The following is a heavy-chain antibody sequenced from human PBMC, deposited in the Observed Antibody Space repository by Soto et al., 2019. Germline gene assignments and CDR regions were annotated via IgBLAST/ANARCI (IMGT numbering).Heavy chain of an antibody. CDR3: AGPSEVQPGAFDI. D-gene: IGHD2-2*01. V-gene: IGHV4-31*03. CDR1: GGSISSGGYS. J-gene: IGHJ3*02. CDR2: IYYSGST. Sequence: QVQLQESGPGLVKPSQTLSLTCTVSGGSISSGGYSWTWIRQHPGKGLEWIGYIYYSGSTYYKPSLKSRVTRSVDTAKEPPSLKLSSRTAADHAVYFCAGPSEVQPGAFDIWGQGTTVTVSS.